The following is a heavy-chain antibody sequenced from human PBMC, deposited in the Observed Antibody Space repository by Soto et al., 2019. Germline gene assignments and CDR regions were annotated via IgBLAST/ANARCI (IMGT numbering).Heavy chain of an antibody. Sequence: ASVKVSCKASGYTFTSYGISWVRQAPGQGLEWMGWISAYNGNTNYAQKLQGRVTMTTDTSTSTAYMELRSLRSDDTAVYYCARDRNYYGSGSPTPYDDFDIWGQGTMVTVS. D-gene: IGHD3-10*01. CDR1: GYTFTSYG. CDR2: ISAYNGNT. V-gene: IGHV1-18*04. J-gene: IGHJ3*02. CDR3: ARDRNYYGSGSPTPYDDFDI.